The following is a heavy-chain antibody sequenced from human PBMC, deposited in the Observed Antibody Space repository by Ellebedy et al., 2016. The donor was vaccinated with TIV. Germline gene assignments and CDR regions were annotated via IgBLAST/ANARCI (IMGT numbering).Heavy chain of an antibody. V-gene: IGHV1-8*01. J-gene: IGHJ5*02. D-gene: IGHD3-10*01. CDR2: MQPGSGNT. CDR1: GYTFTSYD. Sequence: AASVKVSCKPSGYTFTSYDINWVRQAPGQGLEYLGWMQPGSGNTVYAQKFEGRVTMTRDTSTGTAYMELNSLRSEDTAVYYCTVGLFDPWGQGTLVTVSS. CDR3: TVGLFDP.